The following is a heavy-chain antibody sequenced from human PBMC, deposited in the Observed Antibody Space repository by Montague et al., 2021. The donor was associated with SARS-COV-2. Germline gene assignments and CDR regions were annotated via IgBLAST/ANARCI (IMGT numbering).Heavy chain of an antibody. Sequence: TLSLTCTVSGGSISSGGYYWSWIRQHPGKGLEWIGYIYYSGSTYYNPSLKSRVTISVDTSKNQFSLKLSSVTAADTAVYYCARVEFDGGYDSVPLDVWGQGTTVTVPS. J-gene: IGHJ6*02. V-gene: IGHV4-31*03. CDR3: ARVEFDGGYDSVPLDV. CDR2: IYYSGST. D-gene: IGHD5-12*01. CDR1: GGSISSGGYY.